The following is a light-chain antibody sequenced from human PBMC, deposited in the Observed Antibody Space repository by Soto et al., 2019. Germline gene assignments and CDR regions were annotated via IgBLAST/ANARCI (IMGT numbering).Light chain of an antibody. CDR1: QSVSRK. Sequence: EVLMRQSQATLSVSPVERATRSCRASQSVSRKLAWYQQEPGQAPRLLIYGASTRATGIPARFSGSVSGTEFALTISSLQSEDFAVYYCQQYNNWPRTFGQGTKVDIK. J-gene: IGKJ1*01. V-gene: IGKV3D-15*01. CDR3: QQYNNWPRT. CDR2: GAS.